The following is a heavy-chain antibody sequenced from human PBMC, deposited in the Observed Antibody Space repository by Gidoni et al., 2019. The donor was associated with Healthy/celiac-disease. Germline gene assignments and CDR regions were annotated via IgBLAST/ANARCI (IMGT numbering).Heavy chain of an antibody. Sequence: QVQLQESGPGLVKPSQTLSLTCTVSGGSISSGSYYWSWIRQPAGKGLEWIGRIYTSGSTNYNPSLKSRVTISVDTSKNQFSLKLSSVTAADTAVYYCARDCGAYIAARPNYYYYYGMDVWGQGTTVTVSS. CDR1: GGSISSGSYY. D-gene: IGHD6-6*01. CDR2: IYTSGST. J-gene: IGHJ6*02. CDR3: ARDCGAYIAARPNYYYYYGMDV. V-gene: IGHV4-61*02.